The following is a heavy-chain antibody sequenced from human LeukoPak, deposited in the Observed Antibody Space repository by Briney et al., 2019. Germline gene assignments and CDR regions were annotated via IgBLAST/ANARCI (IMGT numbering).Heavy chain of an antibody. J-gene: IGHJ6*02. V-gene: IGHV3-7*01. D-gene: IGHD3-9*01. CDR3: ARDDYDILTGPYYYYGMDV. CDR2: IKQDGSEK. CDR1: GFTFSDYY. Sequence: GGSLRLSCAASGFTFSDYYMSWVRQAPGKGLEWVANIKQDGSEKYYVDSVKGRFTISRDNAKNSLYLQMNSLRAEDTAVYYCARDDYDILTGPYYYYGMDVWGQGTTVTVSS.